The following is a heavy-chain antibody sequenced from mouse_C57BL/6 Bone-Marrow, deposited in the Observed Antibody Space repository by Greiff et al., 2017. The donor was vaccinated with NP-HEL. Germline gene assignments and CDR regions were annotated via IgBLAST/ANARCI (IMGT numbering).Heavy chain of an antibody. CDR1: GFTFSDYG. J-gene: IGHJ2*01. D-gene: IGHD1-1*01. CDR3: ARPINYGSSLGY. CDR2: ISSGSSTI. Sequence: DVMLVESGGGLVKPGGSLKLSCAASGFTFSDYGMHWVRQAPEKGLEWVAYISSGSSTIYYADTVKGRFTISRDNAKNTLFLQMTSLRSEDTAMYYCARPINYGSSLGYWGQGTTLTVSS. V-gene: IGHV5-17*01.